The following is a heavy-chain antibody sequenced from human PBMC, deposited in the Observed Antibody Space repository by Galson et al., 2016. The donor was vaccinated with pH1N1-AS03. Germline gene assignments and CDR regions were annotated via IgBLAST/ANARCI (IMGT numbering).Heavy chain of an antibody. V-gene: IGHV2-5*02. Sequence: PALVKPTQTLTLTCTFSGFSLTTSAVGVVWIRQPPGKALEWLALIYWDDDKRYNSSLKSRLTITKDTSKNQVVLTMTNMDPVATATYYCARTAGWLPDFWGQGTLVTVSS. J-gene: IGHJ4*02. CDR1: GFSLTTSAVG. D-gene: IGHD3-9*01. CDR2: IYWDDDK. CDR3: ARTAGWLPDF.